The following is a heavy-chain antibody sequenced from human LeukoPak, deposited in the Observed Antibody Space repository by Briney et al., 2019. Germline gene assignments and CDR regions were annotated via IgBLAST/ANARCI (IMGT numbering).Heavy chain of an antibody. CDR1: GFTFSSYA. CDR3: AKENTKKSFRPGEATVTKGYFDY. Sequence: GGSLRLSCAASGFTFSSYAMSWVRQAPGKGLEWVSVISGSGGNTYYADSVKGRFTISRDNSKNTLYLQMNGLRAEDTAVYYCAKENTKKSFRPGEATVTKGYFDYWGQGTLVTVSS. CDR2: ISGSGGNT. D-gene: IGHD4-17*01. V-gene: IGHV3-23*01. J-gene: IGHJ4*02.